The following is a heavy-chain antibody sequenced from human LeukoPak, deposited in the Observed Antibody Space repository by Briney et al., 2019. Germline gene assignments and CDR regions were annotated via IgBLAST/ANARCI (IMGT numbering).Heavy chain of an antibody. V-gene: IGHV1-69*06. Sequence: SVKVSCKASGGTFSSYAISWVRQAPGQGLEWMGGIIPIFGTANYAQKFQGRVTITADKSTSTAYMELSSLRSEDTAVYYCARAVREAGRAAAYYWGQGTLVTVSS. D-gene: IGHD6-13*01. CDR1: GGTFSSYA. CDR2: IIPIFGTA. J-gene: IGHJ4*02. CDR3: ARAVREAGRAAAYY.